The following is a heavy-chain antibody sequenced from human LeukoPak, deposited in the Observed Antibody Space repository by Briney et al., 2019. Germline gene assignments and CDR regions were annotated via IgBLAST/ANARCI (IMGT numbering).Heavy chain of an antibody. D-gene: IGHD6-19*01. CDR1: GYTFTSYG. Sequence: ASVKVSCKASGYTFTSYGINWVRQAPGQGLELMGWISGYNGNTNYAQKFQGRVTMTTDTSTSTAYMELRSLRADDTAVYYCARDGGSSGYDYYYYMDVWGKGTTVTVSS. CDR3: ARDGGSSGYDYYYYMDV. V-gene: IGHV1-18*01. J-gene: IGHJ6*03. CDR2: ISGYNGNT.